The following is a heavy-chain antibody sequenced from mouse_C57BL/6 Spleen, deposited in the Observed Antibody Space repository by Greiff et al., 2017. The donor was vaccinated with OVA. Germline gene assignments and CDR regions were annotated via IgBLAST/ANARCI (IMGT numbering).Heavy chain of an antibody. J-gene: IGHJ4*01. Sequence: EVQGVESGGGLVQPGGSMKLSCAASGFTFSDAWMDWVRQSPEKGLEWVAEIRNKANNHATYYAESVKGRFTISRDDSKSSVYLQMNSLRAEDTGIYYCTTVYYGSSSYAMDYWGQGTSVTVSS. V-gene: IGHV6-6*01. CDR1: GFTFSDAW. CDR3: TTVYYGSSSYAMDY. CDR2: IRNKANNHAT. D-gene: IGHD1-1*01.